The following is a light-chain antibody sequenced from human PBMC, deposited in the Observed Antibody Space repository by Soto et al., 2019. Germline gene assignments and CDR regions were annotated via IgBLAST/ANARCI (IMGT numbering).Light chain of an antibody. V-gene: IGKV1-27*01. CDR3: QKYNSAPRT. Sequence: DIQMTQSPSSLSASVGDRVTITCRASQRISNYLAWYQQKPGKVPKLLIYAASTLQRGVPSRFSGSGSGTDFTLTISRLQPEDFATYYCQKYNSAPRTFGQGTKLEIK. CDR2: AAS. J-gene: IGKJ2*02. CDR1: QRISNY.